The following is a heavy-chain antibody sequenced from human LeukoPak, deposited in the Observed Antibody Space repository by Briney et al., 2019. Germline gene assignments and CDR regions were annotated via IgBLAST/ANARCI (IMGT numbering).Heavy chain of an antibody. CDR2: FDPEDGET. Sequence: GASVKVSCKVSGYTLTELSMHWVRQAPGKGLEWMGGFDPEDGETIYAQKFQGRVTNTEDTSADTAYMELSSLRSEDTAVYYCATVEKAIFGVVPFDCWGQGTLVTVSS. CDR3: ATVEKAIFGVVPFDC. D-gene: IGHD3-3*01. J-gene: IGHJ4*02. CDR1: GYTLTELS. V-gene: IGHV1-24*01.